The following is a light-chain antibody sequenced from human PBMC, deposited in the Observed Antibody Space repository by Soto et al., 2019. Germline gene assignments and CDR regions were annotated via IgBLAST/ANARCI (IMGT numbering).Light chain of an antibody. J-gene: IGLJ2*01. CDR2: DVS. CDR3: SSYSTTSTNVI. Sequence: QSALTQPASVSGSPGQSMTISCTGTSSDIGGYNYVSWYQQYPGKAPKLMIYDVSNRPSGVSNRFSGSKSGNTASLTISGLQAEDEADYYCSSYSTTSTNVIFGGGTKLTVL. V-gene: IGLV2-14*01. CDR1: SSDIGGYNY.